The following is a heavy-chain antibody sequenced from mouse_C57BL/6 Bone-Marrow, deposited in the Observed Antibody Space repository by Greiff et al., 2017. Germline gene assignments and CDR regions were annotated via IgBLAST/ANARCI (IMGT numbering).Heavy chain of an antibody. D-gene: IGHD1-1*01. V-gene: IGHV1-63*01. Sequence: QVQLQQSGAELVRPGTSVKMSCKASGYTFTNYWIGWAKQRPGHGLEWIGDIYPGGGYTNYNEKFKGKATLTADKSSSTAYMQFSSLTSEDSAIDYCARGNYGSSYGGDFDVWGTGTTVTVSS. J-gene: IGHJ1*03. CDR2: IYPGGGYT. CDR3: ARGNYGSSYGGDFDV. CDR1: GYTFTNYW.